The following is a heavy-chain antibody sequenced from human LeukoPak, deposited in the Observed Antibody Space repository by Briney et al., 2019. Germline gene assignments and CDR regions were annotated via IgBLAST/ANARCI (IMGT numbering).Heavy chain of an antibody. V-gene: IGHV3-48*01. CDR1: GFTFNNYS. CDR2: ISSSSKTI. J-gene: IGHJ5*02. CDR3: ATFSSISCSRGNWFDP. D-gene: IGHD2-2*01. Sequence: GGSLRLSCAASGFTFNNYSMNWVRQAPGKGLEWVSYISSSSKTIYYADSVKGRFTISRDNAKNSLYLQMNSLRAEDTAVYYCATFSSISCSRGNWFDPWGQGTLVTVSS.